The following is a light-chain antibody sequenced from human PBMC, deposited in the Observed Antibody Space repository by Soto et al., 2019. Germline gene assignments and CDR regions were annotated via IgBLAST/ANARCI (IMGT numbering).Light chain of an antibody. CDR2: DND. Sequence: QSVLTQPPSVSAAPGQKVTISCSGSSSNIGRNYVSWYQQLPGTAPKLLIYDNDKRPSGIPGRFSASKSGTSATLGITGLQTGDEADYYCETWDSSLTGVVFGGGTKVTVL. V-gene: IGLV1-51*01. CDR3: ETWDSSLTGVV. CDR1: SSNIGRNY. J-gene: IGLJ2*01.